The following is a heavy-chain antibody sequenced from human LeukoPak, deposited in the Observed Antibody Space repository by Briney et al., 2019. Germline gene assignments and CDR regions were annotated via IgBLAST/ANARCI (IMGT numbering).Heavy chain of an antibody. V-gene: IGHV3-48*01. CDR3: ARDSDY. CDR2: ISSSSSTI. CDR1: GFTFNSYS. Sequence: GGSLRLSCAASGFTFNSYSMNWVRQAPGKGLEWVSYISSSSSTIYYADSVKGRFTISRDKAKNSLYLQMNSLRAEDTAVYYCARDSDYWGQGTLVTVSS. J-gene: IGHJ4*02.